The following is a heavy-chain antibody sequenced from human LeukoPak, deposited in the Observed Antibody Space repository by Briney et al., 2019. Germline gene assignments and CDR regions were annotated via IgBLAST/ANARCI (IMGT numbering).Heavy chain of an antibody. D-gene: IGHD3-3*01. J-gene: IGHJ5*02. Sequence: PGGSLRLSCAASGFTFSSYAMSWARQAPGKGLEWVSAISGSGGSTYYADSVKGRFTISRDNSKNTLYLQMNSLRAEDTAVYYCAKAPYYDFWSGYPNWFDPWGQGTLVTVSS. CDR1: GFTFSSYA. CDR2: ISGSGGST. V-gene: IGHV3-23*01. CDR3: AKAPYYDFWSGYPNWFDP.